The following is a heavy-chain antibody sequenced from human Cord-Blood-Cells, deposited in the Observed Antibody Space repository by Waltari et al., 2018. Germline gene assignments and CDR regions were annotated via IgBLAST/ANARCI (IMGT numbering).Heavy chain of an antibody. Sequence: QVQLQQWGAGLLKPSETLSLTCAVYGGSFSGYYWSWIRQPPGKGLEWIGEINHSGSTNYHPALKRRVTISVDTSKNQFSLKLSSGTAADTAVYYCARGRMITSKRAGGDSSSWRNWFDPWGQGTLVTVSS. CDR2: INHSGST. J-gene: IGHJ5*02. D-gene: IGHD6-13*01. CDR3: ARGRMITSKRAGGDSSSWRNWFDP. V-gene: IGHV4-34*01. CDR1: GGSFSGYY.